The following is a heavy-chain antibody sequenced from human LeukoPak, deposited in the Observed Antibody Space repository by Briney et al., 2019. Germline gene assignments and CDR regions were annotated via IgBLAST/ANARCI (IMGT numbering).Heavy chain of an antibody. J-gene: IGHJ5*02. D-gene: IGHD2-21*01. Sequence: SETLSLTCSVSGYSISSGHYWGWIRQPPGKGLEWIGYIYYSGSTNYNPSLKSRVTISVDTSKNQFSLKLSSVTAADTAVYYCARGFPHISPWGQGTLATVSS. CDR3: ARGFPHISP. CDR2: IYYSGST. V-gene: IGHV4-59*11. CDR1: GYSISSGHY.